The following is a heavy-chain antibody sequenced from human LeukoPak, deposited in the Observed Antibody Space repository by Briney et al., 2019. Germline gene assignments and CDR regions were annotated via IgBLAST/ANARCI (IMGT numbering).Heavy chain of an antibody. CDR1: GFTFSSYW. J-gene: IGHJ4*02. Sequence: GGSLRLSCAASGFTFSSYWMSWVRQAPGKGLEWVANIKQDGSEKYYVDSVKGRFTISRDNAKNSLYLQMNSLRAEDTAVYYCARDPPRYYYDSSGSLDYWGQGTLVTVSS. V-gene: IGHV3-7*01. D-gene: IGHD3-22*01. CDR2: IKQDGSEK. CDR3: ARDPPRYYYDSSGSLDY.